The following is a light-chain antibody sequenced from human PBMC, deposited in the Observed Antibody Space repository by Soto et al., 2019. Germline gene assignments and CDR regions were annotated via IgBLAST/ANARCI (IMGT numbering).Light chain of an antibody. CDR3: QSYDDSLSVHYV. CDR1: SSNIGSTYD. CDR2: GNT. V-gene: IGLV1-40*01. J-gene: IGLJ1*01. Sequence: QSVLTQPPSVSGAPGQRVTISCTGSSSNIGSTYDVQWYQQLPGTAPKLLIHGNTDRPSGVPDRFSGSKSGTSASLAITGLQEDDEAVYYGQSYDDSLSVHYVFGTGTKLTVL.